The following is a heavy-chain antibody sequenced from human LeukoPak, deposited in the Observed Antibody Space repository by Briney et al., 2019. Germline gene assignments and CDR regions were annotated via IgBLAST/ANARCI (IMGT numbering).Heavy chain of an antibody. J-gene: IGHJ4*02. V-gene: IGHV1-3*02. Sequence: GASVKVSCKASGYTFTSYAMHWVRQAPGQRREWMGWSNAGNGNTKYSQEFQGRVTITRDTSASTAYMELSSLRSEDMAVYYCARGTYDSSGYYLFDYWGQGTLVTVSS. D-gene: IGHD3-22*01. CDR1: GYTFTSYA. CDR2: SNAGNGNT. CDR3: ARGTYDSSGYYLFDY.